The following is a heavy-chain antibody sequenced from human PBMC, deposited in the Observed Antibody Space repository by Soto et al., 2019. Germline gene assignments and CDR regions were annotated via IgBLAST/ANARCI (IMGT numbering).Heavy chain of an antibody. CDR3: ARDRGAVTGQFFDY. V-gene: IGHV3-11*05. D-gene: IGHD6-19*01. Sequence: QVQLEESGGGLVKPGGSLRLSCAASGFTFSAVYMSWIRQAPNKGLEYISYISSSGTSANYADSVKGPFTISRDNAKNSLYLQMNRLRAEDTAVYYCARDRGAVTGQFFDYWGQGALVTVSS. CDR2: ISSSGTSA. J-gene: IGHJ4*02. CDR1: GFTFSAVY.